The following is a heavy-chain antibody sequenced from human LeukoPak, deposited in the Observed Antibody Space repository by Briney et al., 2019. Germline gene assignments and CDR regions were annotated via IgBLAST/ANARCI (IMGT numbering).Heavy chain of an antibody. CDR3: ASSHPTNYYDSSGPFDY. Sequence: GGSLRLSCAASGFTFSSYAMSWVRQAPGKGLEWVSAISGSGGSTYYADSVKGRFTISRDNSKNTLYLQMNSLRAEDTAVYYCASSHPTNYYDSSGPFDYWGQGTLVTVSS. CDR1: GFTFSSYA. J-gene: IGHJ4*02. V-gene: IGHV3-23*01. CDR2: ISGSGGST. D-gene: IGHD3-22*01.